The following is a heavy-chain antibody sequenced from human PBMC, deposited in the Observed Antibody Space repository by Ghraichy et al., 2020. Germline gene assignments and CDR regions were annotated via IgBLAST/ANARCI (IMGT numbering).Heavy chain of an antibody. Sequence: TLSLTCTVSGGSISSYYWSWIRQPPGKGLEWIGYIYDNGTTNYNPSLKSRVTISLDTSKNQFSLKLSSVTAADTAVYYCASDKYSSGSHYFDYWGRGTLVTVSS. CDR2: IYDNGTT. D-gene: IGHD6-19*01. J-gene: IGHJ4*02. CDR1: GGSISSYY. V-gene: IGHV4-59*01. CDR3: ASDKYSSGSHYFDY.